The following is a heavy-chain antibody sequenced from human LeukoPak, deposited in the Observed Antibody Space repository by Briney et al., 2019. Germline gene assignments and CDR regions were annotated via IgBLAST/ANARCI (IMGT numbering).Heavy chain of an antibody. D-gene: IGHD6-6*01. CDR3: AGRYSSSGTFDY. CDR1: GGSISSYY. J-gene: IGHJ4*02. V-gene: IGHV4-59*01. CDR2: IYYSGST. Sequence: SETLSLTCTVSGGSISSYYWSWIRQPPGKGLEWIGYIYYSGSTNYNPSLKSRVTISVDTSKNQFSLKLSSVTAADTAVYYCAGRYSSSGTFDYWGQGTLVTVSS.